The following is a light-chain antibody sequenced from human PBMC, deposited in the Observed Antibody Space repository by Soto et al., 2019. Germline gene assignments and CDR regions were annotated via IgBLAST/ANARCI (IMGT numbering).Light chain of an antibody. V-gene: IGKV4-1*01. CDR3: QQHYSTPYT. CDR2: WAS. Sequence: DIVMTQSPDSLAVSLGERGTIYCKSSQSILYSSNNKSYLAWYQQKPGNPPKMLIYWASIRESRIPDRFSGSGSGTDFTLTISSLQAEDVAVYYCQQHYSTPYTFGQGTKLEIK. J-gene: IGKJ2*01. CDR1: QSILYSSNNKSY.